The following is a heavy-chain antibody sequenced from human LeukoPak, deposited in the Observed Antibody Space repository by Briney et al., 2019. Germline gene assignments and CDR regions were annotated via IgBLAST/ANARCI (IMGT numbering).Heavy chain of an antibody. V-gene: IGHV3-7*01. D-gene: IGHD6-6*01. CDR2: IKHDGSEK. CDR3: ARWSSSVALSGYDY. J-gene: IGHJ4*02. CDR1: GFTFNNYW. Sequence: GGSLRLSCTDSGFTFNNYWMSWVRQAPGKGLEWVANIKHDGSEKYYVDSVKGRFTISRDNAKNSLYLQMNSLRADDTAVYYCARWSSSVALSGYDYWGQGTLVTVSS.